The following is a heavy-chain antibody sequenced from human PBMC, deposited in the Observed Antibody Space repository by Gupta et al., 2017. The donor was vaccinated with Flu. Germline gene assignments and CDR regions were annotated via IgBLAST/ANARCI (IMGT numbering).Heavy chain of an antibody. J-gene: IGHJ4*02. Sequence: EVQLVESGGGLVKPGGSLRLSCAASGFTFSSYSMNWVRQAPGKGLEWVSSISSSSSYIYYADSVKGRFTISRDNAKNSLYLQMNSLRAEDTAVYYCARDRSSSWYHGGDPMDYWGQGTLVTVSS. D-gene: IGHD6-13*01. CDR3: ARDRSSSWYHGGDPMDY. V-gene: IGHV3-21*01. CDR1: GFTFSSYS. CDR2: ISSSSSYI.